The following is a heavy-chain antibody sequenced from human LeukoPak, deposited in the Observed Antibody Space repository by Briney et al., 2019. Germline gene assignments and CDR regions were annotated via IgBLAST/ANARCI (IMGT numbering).Heavy chain of an antibody. CDR3: AKAVGYYYYYGMDV. Sequence: GGSLRLSCAASGFTFSSYSMNWVRQAPGKGLEWVSAISGSGGSTYYADSVKGRFTISRDNSKNTLYLQMNSLRAEDTAVYYCAKAVGYYYYYGMDVWGQGTTVTVSS. D-gene: IGHD1-26*01. V-gene: IGHV3-23*01. CDR2: ISGSGGST. CDR1: GFTFSSYS. J-gene: IGHJ6*02.